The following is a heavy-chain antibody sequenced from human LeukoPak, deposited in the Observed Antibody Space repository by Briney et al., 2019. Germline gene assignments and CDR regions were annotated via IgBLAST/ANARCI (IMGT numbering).Heavy chain of an antibody. CDR3: ARGGRAYYDILTGHHYYYYMDV. D-gene: IGHD3-9*01. V-gene: IGHV4-59*01. Sequence: PSETLSLTCTVSGGSISSYYWSWIRQPPGKGLGWIGYIYYSGSTNYNPSLKSRVTISVDTSKNQFSLKLSSVTAADTAVYYCARGGRAYYDILTGHHYYYYMDVWGKGTTVTVSS. J-gene: IGHJ6*03. CDR2: IYYSGST. CDR1: GGSISSYY.